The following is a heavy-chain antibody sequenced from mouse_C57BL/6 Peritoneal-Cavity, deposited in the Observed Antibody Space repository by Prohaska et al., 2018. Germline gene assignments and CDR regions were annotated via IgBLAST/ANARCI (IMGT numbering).Heavy chain of an antibody. J-gene: IGHJ4*01. D-gene: IGHD1-1*01. Sequence: QVQLQQPGAELVKPGPSVKMSFKASGYTFTSYWITLVKQRPGQGLEWIGDIYPGSGSTNYNEKFKSKATLTVDTSSSTAYMQLSSLTSEDSAGYYCARMYYYGSSYAMDYWGQGTSVTVSS. V-gene: IGHV1-55*01. CDR3: ARMYYYGSSYAMDY. CDR2: IYPGSGST. CDR1: GYTFTSYW.